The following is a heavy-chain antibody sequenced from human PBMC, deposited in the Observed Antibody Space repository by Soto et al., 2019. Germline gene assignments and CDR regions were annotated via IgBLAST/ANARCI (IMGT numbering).Heavy chain of an antibody. CDR1: GFTFSNYG. D-gene: IGHD3-9*01. CDR2: IWSDGSKT. V-gene: IGHV3-33*01. Sequence: QEQLVESGGGVVQPGTSLRLSCAASGFTFSNYGMHWVRQAPGKGLEWVAVIWSDGSKTVHADSVKGRLTISRDNSGNTLYLQMNNLRAEDTALYFCARDDDRDDNAFDMWGQGTMVIVSP. CDR3: ARDDDRDDNAFDM. J-gene: IGHJ3*02.